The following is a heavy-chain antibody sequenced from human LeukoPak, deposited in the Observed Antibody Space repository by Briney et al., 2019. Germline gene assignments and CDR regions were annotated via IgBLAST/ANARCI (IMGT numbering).Heavy chain of an antibody. CDR1: GGSISSYY. J-gene: IGHJ5*02. CDR3: ARVGYSSGWTNWFDP. D-gene: IGHD6-19*01. V-gene: IGHV4-59*01. CDR2: IYYSGST. Sequence: PSETLSLTCTVSGGSISSYYWSWIRQPPGKGLEWIGDIYYSGSTNYNPSLKSRVTISVDTSKNQFSLKLSSVTAADTAVYYCARVGYSSGWTNWFDPWGQGTLVTVSS.